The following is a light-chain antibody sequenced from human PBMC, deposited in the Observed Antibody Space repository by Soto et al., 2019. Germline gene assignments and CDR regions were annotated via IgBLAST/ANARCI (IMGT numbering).Light chain of an antibody. J-gene: IGKJ1*01. CDR3: QQRDSWPRT. CDR2: DTS. Sequence: EIVLTQSPATLSLSRGERATLSCRASQRISRSLAWYQHKPGQAPRLLIFDTSNRATGIPARFSGSGSGTDFTLTISSPEPEDFAIYYCQQRDSWPRTFGQGTKVEIK. V-gene: IGKV3-11*01. CDR1: QRISRS.